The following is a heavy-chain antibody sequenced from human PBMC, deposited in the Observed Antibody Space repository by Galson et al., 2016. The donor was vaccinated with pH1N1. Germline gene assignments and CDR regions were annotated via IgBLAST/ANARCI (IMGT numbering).Heavy chain of an antibody. CDR3: ARERDGQGFDT. CDR2: ISFDGRNK. D-gene: IGHD5-24*01. V-gene: IGHV3-30*03. Sequence: SLRLSCAASGFTFGSYAMLWVRQAPGKGLEWVADISFDGRNKNYLDSVKGRFSISRDNSQNTLHLQVKGLRADDTAIYFCARERDGQGFDTWGQGTLVTVSS. J-gene: IGHJ4*02. CDR1: GFTFGSYA.